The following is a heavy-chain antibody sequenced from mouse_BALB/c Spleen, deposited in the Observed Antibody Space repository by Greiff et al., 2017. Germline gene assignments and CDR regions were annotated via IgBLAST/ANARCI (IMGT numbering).Heavy chain of an antibody. J-gene: IGHJ4*01. CDR2: ISSGGSYT. V-gene: IGHV5-9-3*01. CDR1: GFTFSSYA. CDR3: ARHGGNWDYAMDY. Sequence: EVHLVESGGGLVKPGGSLKLSCAASGFTFSSYAMSWVRQTPEKRLEWVATISSGGSYTYYPDSVKGRFTISRDNAKNTLYLQMSSLRSEDTAMYYCARHGGNWDYAMDYWGQGTSVTVSS. D-gene: IGHD4-1*01.